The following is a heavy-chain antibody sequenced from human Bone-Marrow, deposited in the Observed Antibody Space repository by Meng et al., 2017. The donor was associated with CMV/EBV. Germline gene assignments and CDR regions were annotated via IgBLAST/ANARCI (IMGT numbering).Heavy chain of an antibody. V-gene: IGHV2-5*02. D-gene: IGHD3-3*01. CDR3: AHRITYYRGAFDF. CDR1: GSSLSTTGVG. CDR2: NYWDDDK. J-gene: IGHJ4*02. Sequence: IPLKESGPTLMRPTQTLTLTCTVSGSSLSTTGVGVAWIRKPPGKALEWLALNYWDDDKRYSPSLKNRLTITKDTSKNQVILTMTNMDPVDTGTYYCAHRITYYRGAFDFWGQGTLVTVSS.